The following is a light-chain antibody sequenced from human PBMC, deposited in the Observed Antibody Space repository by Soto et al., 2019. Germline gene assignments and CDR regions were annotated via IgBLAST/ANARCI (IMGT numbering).Light chain of an antibody. CDR1: QSVSSD. V-gene: IGKV3-11*01. Sequence: EIVMTQSPATLSVSPGERATLSCRASQSVSSDLAWYHQKPGQAPRLLIFDASNRATGIPARFSGSGSGTDFTLTISSLEPEDFAVYYCQQRNNWPPEITFGQGTRLEI. CDR2: DAS. CDR3: QQRNNWPPEIT. J-gene: IGKJ5*01.